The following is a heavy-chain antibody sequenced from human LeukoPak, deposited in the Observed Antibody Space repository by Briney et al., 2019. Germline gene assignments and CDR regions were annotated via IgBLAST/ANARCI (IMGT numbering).Heavy chain of an antibody. J-gene: IGHJ3*02. V-gene: IGHV3-21*01. Sequence: GGSLRLSCAASGFTFSSYSVNWVRQAPGKGLEWVSSISSSSSYIYYADSVKGRFTISRDNARNSLYLQMNSLRAEDTAVYYCARDHSSGYSLGATDAFDIWGQGTMVTVSS. CDR1: GFTFSSYS. D-gene: IGHD3-22*01. CDR3: ARDHSSGYSLGATDAFDI. CDR2: ISSSSSYI.